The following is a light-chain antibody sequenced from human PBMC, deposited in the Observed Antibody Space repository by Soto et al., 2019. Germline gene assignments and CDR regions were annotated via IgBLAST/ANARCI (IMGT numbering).Light chain of an antibody. V-gene: IGKV1-5*03. CDR2: STS. J-gene: IGKJ1*01. Sequence: DIQMSQSPSTLSASVGDRVTITCRASQTISNWLAWYQQKPGKAPNLLIYSTSGLQTGVPSRFSGSRSGTEFTLTITSLQPDDFANYYCQQYSNYPWTFGQGTKVEIK. CDR1: QTISNW. CDR3: QQYSNYPWT.